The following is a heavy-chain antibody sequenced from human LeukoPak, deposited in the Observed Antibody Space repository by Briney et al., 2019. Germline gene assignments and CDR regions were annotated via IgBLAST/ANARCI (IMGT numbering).Heavy chain of an antibody. D-gene: IGHD3-3*01. V-gene: IGHV3-23*01. CDR3: AKTSGVDY. CDR2: ITGSGGGT. J-gene: IGHJ4*02. Sequence: PGGSLRLSCAASGFTFSNYAMSWVRQAPGKGLQWVSAITGSGGGTYYADSVKGRFTISRENFKNTLYLQMNSLRAEDTAVYYCAKTSGVDYWGQGTLVTVSS. CDR1: GFTFSNYA.